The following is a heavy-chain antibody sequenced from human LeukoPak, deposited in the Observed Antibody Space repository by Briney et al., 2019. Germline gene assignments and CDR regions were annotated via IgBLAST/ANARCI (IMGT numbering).Heavy chain of an antibody. J-gene: IGHJ5*02. D-gene: IGHD5-12*01. V-gene: IGHV4-39*01. CDR1: GGSISSISYY. CDR3: ARVDIVATNWFDP. CDR2: INHSGST. Sequence: PSETLSLTCTISGGSISSISYYWSWIRQPPGKGLEWIGEINHSGSTNYNPSLKSRVTISVDTSKNQFSLKLTSVTAADTAVYYCARVDIVATNWFDPWGQGTLVTVSS.